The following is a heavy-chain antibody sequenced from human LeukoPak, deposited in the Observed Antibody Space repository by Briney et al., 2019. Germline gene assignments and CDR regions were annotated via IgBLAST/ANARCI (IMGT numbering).Heavy chain of an antibody. J-gene: IGHJ6*04. CDR1: GFTFSSYG. V-gene: IGHV3-30*18. Sequence: GRSLRLSCAASGFTFSSYGMHWVRQAPGKGLGWVAVISYDGSNKYYADSVKGRFTISRDNSKNTLYLQMNSLRAEDTAVYYCAKASGGLWPYYYYYGMDVWGKGTTVTVSS. CDR3: AKASGGLWPYYYYYGMDV. D-gene: IGHD5-18*01. CDR2: ISYDGSNK.